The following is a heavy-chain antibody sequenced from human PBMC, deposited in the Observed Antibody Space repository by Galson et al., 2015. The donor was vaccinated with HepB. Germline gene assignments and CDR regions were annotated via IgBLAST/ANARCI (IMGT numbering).Heavy chain of an antibody. J-gene: IGHJ4*02. Sequence: SVKVSCKASGYIFLTSDMSWVRQAPGQGLEWMGWISVYNDTTAYAQKLQGRVTMTTDTPTSTAFMELRSLRSDDTAVYFCARVRFYGDGGDFDYWGQGTLVTVSS. CDR2: ISVYNDTT. D-gene: IGHD4-17*01. CDR3: ARVRFYGDGGDFDY. V-gene: IGHV1-18*04. CDR1: GYIFLTSD.